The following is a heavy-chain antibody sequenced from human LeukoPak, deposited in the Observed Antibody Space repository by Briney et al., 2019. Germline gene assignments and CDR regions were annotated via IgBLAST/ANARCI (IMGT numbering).Heavy chain of an antibody. Sequence: GGSLRLSCAASGFTFSSYAMHWVRQAPGKGLEWVAVISYDGSNKYYTDSVKGRFTISRDNSRNTLFLQMNSLRPEDAAVYYCAKPTSGTAPRPLDYWGRGTLVTVSS. V-gene: IGHV3-30-3*02. J-gene: IGHJ4*02. CDR1: GFTFSSYA. CDR3: AKPTSGTAPRPLDY. D-gene: IGHD5-18*01. CDR2: ISYDGSNK.